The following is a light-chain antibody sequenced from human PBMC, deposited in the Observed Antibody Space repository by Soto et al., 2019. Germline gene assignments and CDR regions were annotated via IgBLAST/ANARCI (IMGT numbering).Light chain of an antibody. V-gene: IGKV4-1*01. CDR3: QHYHTPPYT. J-gene: IGKJ2*01. Sequence: DIVMTQSPDSLAVSLGERATINCKSSQSLLYSYNNRNYLAWHQQKPGQPPKVLIYWASTRESGVPDRFSGSGSGTDFTLTISNLQAEDVAVYYCQHYHTPPYTFGQGANLEMK. CDR1: QSLLYSYNNRNY. CDR2: WAS.